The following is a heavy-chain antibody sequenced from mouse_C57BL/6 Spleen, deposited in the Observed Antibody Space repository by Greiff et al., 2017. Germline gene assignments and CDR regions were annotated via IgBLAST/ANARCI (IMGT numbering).Heavy chain of an antibody. Sequence: EVKLVESGGDLVKPGGSLKLSCAASGFTFSSYGMSWVRQTPDKRLEWVATISSGGSYTYYPDSVKGRFTISRDNAKNTLYLQMSSLKSEDTAMYYCANMDYWGQGTSVTVSS. J-gene: IGHJ4*01. CDR3: ANMDY. CDR1: GFTFSSYG. V-gene: IGHV5-6*01. CDR2: ISSGGSYT.